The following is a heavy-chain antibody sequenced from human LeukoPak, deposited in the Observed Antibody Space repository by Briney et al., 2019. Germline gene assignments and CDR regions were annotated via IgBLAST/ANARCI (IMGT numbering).Heavy chain of an antibody. CDR3: VKDVNWSTY. V-gene: IGHV3-23*01. Sequence: QPGGSLRLSCAASGFTFSSYAMIWVRQAPGKGLEWVSVISGNGDTTYYADSVKGRFTISRDNSRNTVYLQMNSLRGDDTALYYCVKDVNWSTYWGQGTLVTVSS. CDR2: ISGNGDTT. D-gene: IGHD1-1*01. J-gene: IGHJ4*02. CDR1: GFTFSSYA.